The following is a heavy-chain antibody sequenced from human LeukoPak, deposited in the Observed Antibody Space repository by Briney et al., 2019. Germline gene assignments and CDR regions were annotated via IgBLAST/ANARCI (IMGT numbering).Heavy chain of an antibody. CDR1: GGSFSNHF. Sequence: SETLSLTCSVSGGSFSNHFWSWVRQPAGKGLEWIGRIYPSGSTNYNPSLKSRVTISVDTSKDQFSLKLSSVTAADTAVYYCARDPGYCSSTSCYSGWFDPWGQGTLVTVSS. J-gene: IGHJ5*02. V-gene: IGHV4-4*07. D-gene: IGHD2-2*01. CDR3: ARDPGYCSSTSCYSGWFDP. CDR2: IYPSGST.